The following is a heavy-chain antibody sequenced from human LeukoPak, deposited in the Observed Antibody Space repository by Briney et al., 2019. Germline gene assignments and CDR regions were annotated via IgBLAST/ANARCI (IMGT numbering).Heavy chain of an antibody. Sequence: SGPTLVKPTQTLTLTCTFSGFSLSTSGVGVGWIRQPPGKALEWLALIYWDDDKCYSPSLKSRLTITKDTSKNQVVLTMTNMDPVDTATYYCAHTPRSIAVVEGAWFDPWGQGTLVTVSS. CDR3: AHTPRSIAVVEGAWFDP. J-gene: IGHJ5*02. CDR2: IYWDDDK. D-gene: IGHD6-19*01. V-gene: IGHV2-5*02. CDR1: GFSLSTSGVG.